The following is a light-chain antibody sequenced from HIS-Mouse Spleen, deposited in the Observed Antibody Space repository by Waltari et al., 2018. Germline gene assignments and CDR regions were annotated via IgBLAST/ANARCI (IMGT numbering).Light chain of an antibody. CDR1: ALPKKY. J-gene: IGLJ2*01. V-gene: IGLV3-10*01. CDR3: YSTDSSGNHRV. Sequence: SYELTQPPSVSVSPGQTARITCSGDALPKKYAYWYQQKSGQAPVLVIYEESKRPSGIPERFSGSSSWTMATLTISGAQVEDEADYYCYSTDSSGNHRVFGGGTKLTVL. CDR2: EES.